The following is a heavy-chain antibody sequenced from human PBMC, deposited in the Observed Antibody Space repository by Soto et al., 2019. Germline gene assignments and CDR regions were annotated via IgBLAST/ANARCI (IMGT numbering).Heavy chain of an antibody. V-gene: IGHV3-30*18. Sequence: ESGGGVVQPGRSLRLSCVASGFTFSTYGMHWVRQAPGKGLEWVAVISYDGSNQYYSDFVKGRFTISRDNSKKTLFLQMNSLRAEDTALYYCAKEKGKSGYTYSSSTLDSWGQGTPVTVSS. D-gene: IGHD5-18*01. CDR1: GFTFSTYG. CDR2: ISYDGSNQ. CDR3: AKEKGKSGYTYSSSTLDS. J-gene: IGHJ4*02.